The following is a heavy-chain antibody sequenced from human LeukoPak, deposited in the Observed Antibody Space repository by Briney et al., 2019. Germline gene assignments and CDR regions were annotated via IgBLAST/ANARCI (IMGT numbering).Heavy chain of an antibody. J-gene: IGHJ3*02. D-gene: IGHD1-26*01. CDR1: GYTFTGYY. CDR2: INPNSGDT. Sequence: ASVKVSCKASGYTFTGYYMHWVRQAPGEGLEWMGWINPNSGDTNYQGRVTMTRDTSTSTAYMELSRLRSDDTAVYYCARGAYSGSYFHDAFDIWGQGTMVTVSS. V-gene: IGHV1-2*02. CDR3: ARGAYSGSYFHDAFDI.